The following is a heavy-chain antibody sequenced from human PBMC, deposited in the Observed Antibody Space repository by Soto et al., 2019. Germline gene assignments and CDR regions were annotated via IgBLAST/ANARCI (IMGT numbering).Heavy chain of an antibody. CDR1: GFSLSTRGMR. CDR2: IDWDDDK. D-gene: IGHD6-13*01. V-gene: IGHV2-70*04. J-gene: IGHJ5*02. CDR3: ARSIVADGNRWFEP. Sequence: SGPTLVNPTQTLTLTCTFSGFSLSTRGMRVSWIRQPPGKALEWLARIDWDDDKLYSTSLKTRLTISKDTSKNQVVLTMTNMDPVDTATYYCARSIVADGNRWFEPWGQRTLVSVSS.